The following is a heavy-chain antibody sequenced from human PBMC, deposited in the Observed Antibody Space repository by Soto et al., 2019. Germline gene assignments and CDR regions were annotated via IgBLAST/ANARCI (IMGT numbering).Heavy chain of an antibody. V-gene: IGHV3-30-3*01. Sequence: QVQLVESGGGVVQPGRSLRLSCAASGFTFSSYAMHWVRQAPGKGLEWVAVISYDGSNKYYADSVKGRFTISRDNSKNTLDRQMISMRAEDTAVYYCARDGYCSGGSCSEGGYYYYYYGMDVWGQGTTVTVSS. D-gene: IGHD2-15*01. CDR1: GFTFSSYA. CDR2: ISYDGSNK. J-gene: IGHJ6*02. CDR3: ARDGYCSGGSCSEGGYYYYYYGMDV.